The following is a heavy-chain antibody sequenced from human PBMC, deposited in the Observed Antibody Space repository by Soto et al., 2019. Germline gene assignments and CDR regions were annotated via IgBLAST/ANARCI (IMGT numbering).Heavy chain of an antibody. D-gene: IGHD1-26*01. CDR3: ARVRNSRDIDY. Sequence: SETLSLTCHVSGASIHTYYWSCIRQPPAKGLEWIGHIFHRGSTTYNPSLKSRVTISIDASKKYFSLRLNSVTAADTAVYYCARVRNSRDIDYWDQG. J-gene: IGHJ4*02. V-gene: IGHV4-59*12. CDR2: IFHRGST. CDR1: GASIHTYY.